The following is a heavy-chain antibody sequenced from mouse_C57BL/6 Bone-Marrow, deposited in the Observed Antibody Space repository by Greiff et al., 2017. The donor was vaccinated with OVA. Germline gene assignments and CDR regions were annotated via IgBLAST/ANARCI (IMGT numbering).Heavy chain of an antibody. V-gene: IGHV14-4*01. Sequence: EVQLQQSGAELVRPGASVKLSCTASGFNITDDYMHWVKQRPEQGLEWIGWIDPENGDTEYDSKFQGKATITADTSSNTAYLQLSSLTSEDTAVYYCTTDVSSYPEVDVWGTGTTVTVSS. CDR2: IDPENGDT. CDR3: TTDVSSYPEVDV. CDR1: GFNITDDY. D-gene: IGHD1-1*01. J-gene: IGHJ1*03.